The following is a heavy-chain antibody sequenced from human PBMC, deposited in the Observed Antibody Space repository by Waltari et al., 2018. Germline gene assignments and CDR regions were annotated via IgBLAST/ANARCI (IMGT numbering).Heavy chain of an antibody. CDR1: GGTFSSYA. V-gene: IGHV1-69-2*01. D-gene: IGHD1-26*01. CDR2: VDPEDGET. J-gene: IGHJ4*02. CDR3: ATQPIVGATTLPFDY. Sequence: VQLVQSGAEVKKPGSSVKVSCKASGGTFSSYAISWVRQAPGQGLEWMGRVDPEDGETIYAEKFQGRVTITADTSTDTAYMELSSLRSEDTAVYYCATQPIVGATTLPFDYWGQGTLVTVSS.